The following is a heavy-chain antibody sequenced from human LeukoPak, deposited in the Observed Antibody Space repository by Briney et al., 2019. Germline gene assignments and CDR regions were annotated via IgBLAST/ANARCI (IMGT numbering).Heavy chain of an antibody. CDR3: ARDQGSLTRSWYTGY. Sequence: ASVKVSCKASGYTFTGYHIHWVRQAPRQGLEWMWRINPYSGDTNFAQKFQGRVTMTRDTSITTAYMDLSSLTPDDTAVYFCARDQGSLTRSWYTGYWGQGTQVTVSS. J-gene: IGHJ4*02. V-gene: IGHV1-2*06. D-gene: IGHD6-13*01. CDR1: GYTFTGYH. CDR2: INPYSGDT.